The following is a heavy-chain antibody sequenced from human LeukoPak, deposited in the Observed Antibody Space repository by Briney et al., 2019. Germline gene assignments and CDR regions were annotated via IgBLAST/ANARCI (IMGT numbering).Heavy chain of an antibody. Sequence: GGSLRLSCAASGFTFSNYWMSWVRQAPGKGLEWVANIKQDGSEKYYVDSVKGRFTISRDNAKNSLYLQMNSLRAEDTAVYYCAKEMIRGDNFDYWGQGTLVTVSS. CDR2: IKQDGSEK. CDR1: GFTFSNYW. CDR3: AKEMIRGDNFDY. V-gene: IGHV3-7*01. D-gene: IGHD3-10*01. J-gene: IGHJ4*02.